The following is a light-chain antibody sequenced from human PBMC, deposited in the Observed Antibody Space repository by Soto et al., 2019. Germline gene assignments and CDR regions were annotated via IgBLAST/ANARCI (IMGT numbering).Light chain of an antibody. CDR1: QSVSNNY. CDR3: QQYGSSGT. J-gene: IGKJ1*01. V-gene: IGKV3-20*01. CDR2: GAS. Sequence: EIVLTQSPGTLSLSPGERATLSCRASQSVSNNYLAWYQQQPGQAPRLLIYGASNRATGIPDRFSGSGSGTDFTLTISRREPEDFAVYYCQQYGSSGTFGQGTKVEIK.